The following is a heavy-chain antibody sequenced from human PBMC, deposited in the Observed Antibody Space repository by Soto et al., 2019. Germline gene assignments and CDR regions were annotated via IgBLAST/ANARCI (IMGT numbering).Heavy chain of an antibody. Sequence: QITLKESGPALVKPTQTLTLTCTFSGFSLSTSGVGVGWIRQPPGKALEWLALIYWDGEKRYSPSQKSRLAITTDTSKIQVVHTMTTSDPVDPATYYCAHFIVVPPSNVFAAWGQGTMVAVSS. V-gene: IGHV2-5*02. D-gene: IGHD2-2*01. CDR2: IYWDGEK. CDR3: AHFIVVPPSNVFAA. CDR1: GFSLSTSGVG. J-gene: IGHJ3*01.